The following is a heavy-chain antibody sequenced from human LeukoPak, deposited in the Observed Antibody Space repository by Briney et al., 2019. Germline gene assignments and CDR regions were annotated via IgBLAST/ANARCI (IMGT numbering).Heavy chain of an antibody. CDR1: GGTFSSYA. CDR3: ARDHCSSTSCPPLYGMDV. CDR2: IIPIFGTA. J-gene: IGHJ6*02. D-gene: IGHD2-2*01. V-gene: IGHV1-69*13. Sequence: GASVKVSCKASGGTFSSYAISWVRQAPGQGLGWMGGIIPIFGTANYAQKFQGRVTITADESTSTAYMELSSLRSEDTAVYYCARDHCSSTSCPPLYGMDVWGQGTTVTVSS.